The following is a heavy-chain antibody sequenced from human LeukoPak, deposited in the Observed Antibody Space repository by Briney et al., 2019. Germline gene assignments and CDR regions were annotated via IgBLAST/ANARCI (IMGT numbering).Heavy chain of an antibody. CDR2: IIPILGIA. CDR3: ARDYYGGNSGGGY. J-gene: IGHJ4*02. CDR1: GGTFSSYA. V-gene: IGHV1-69*04. D-gene: IGHD4-23*01. Sequence: ASVKVSCKASGGTFSSYAISWVRQAPGQGLEWMGRIIPILGIANYAQKFQGRVTITADKSTSTAYMELSSLRSEDTAVYYCARDYYGGNSGGGYWGQGTLVTVSS.